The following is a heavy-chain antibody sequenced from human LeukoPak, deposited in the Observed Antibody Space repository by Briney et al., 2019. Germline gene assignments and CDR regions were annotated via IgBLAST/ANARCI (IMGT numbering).Heavy chain of an antibody. Sequence: PGGSLRLSCAVSGFTFSSYWMHWVRQVPGKGLVWLSRISTDGSSTTYADSVKGRITISRDNAKNTVYLQMGSLRAEDTALYYCVRSLYRSRTDDWGQGTLVTVSS. CDR3: VRSLYRSRTDD. CDR1: GFTFSSYW. J-gene: IGHJ4*02. D-gene: IGHD2-15*01. V-gene: IGHV3-74*01. CDR2: ISTDGSST.